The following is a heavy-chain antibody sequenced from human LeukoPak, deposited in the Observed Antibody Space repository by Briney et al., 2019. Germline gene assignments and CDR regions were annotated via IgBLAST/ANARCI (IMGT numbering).Heavy chain of an antibody. CDR3: AKDPLGYYYDSSGYLDY. CDR1: GFTFSSYA. CDR2: ISGSGGST. D-gene: IGHD3-22*01. J-gene: IGHJ4*02. Sequence: PGGSLRLSCAASGFTFSSYAMSWVRQAPGKGLEWVSAISGSGGSTYYADSVKGRFTISRDNSKNTLYLQMNSLRAEVTAVYYCAKDPLGYYYDSSGYLDYWGQGTLVTVSS. V-gene: IGHV3-23*01.